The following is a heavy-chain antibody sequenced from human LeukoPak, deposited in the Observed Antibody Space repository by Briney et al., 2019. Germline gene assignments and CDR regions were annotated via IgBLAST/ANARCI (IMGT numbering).Heavy chain of an antibody. CDR3: ARGGSATVTTPYYFDY. CDR1: GGSFSGYY. Sequence: PSETLSLTCAVYGGSFSGYYWSWIRQPPGKGLEWIGEINHSGSTNYNPSLKSRVTISVDTSKNQFSLKLSSVTAADTAVYYCARGGSATVTTPYYFDYWGQGTLVTVSS. CDR2: INHSGST. D-gene: IGHD4-11*01. J-gene: IGHJ4*02. V-gene: IGHV4-34*01.